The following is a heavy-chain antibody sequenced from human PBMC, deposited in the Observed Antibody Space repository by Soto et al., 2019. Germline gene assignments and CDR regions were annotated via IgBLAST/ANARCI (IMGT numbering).Heavy chain of an antibody. CDR3: ATEVWVYYDFWSGDSDY. CDR1: GFTFSSYW. V-gene: IGHV3-7*01. CDR2: IKEDGSDM. J-gene: IGHJ4*02. Sequence: EVQLVESGGGLVQPGGSLRLSCAASGFTFSSYWMSWVRQAPGKGLEWVANIKEDGSDMYYVDSVKGRFTISRDNAKNSLDLQMNSLRAEDTAVYYCATEVWVYYDFWSGDSDYWGQGTLVTVSS. D-gene: IGHD3-3*01.